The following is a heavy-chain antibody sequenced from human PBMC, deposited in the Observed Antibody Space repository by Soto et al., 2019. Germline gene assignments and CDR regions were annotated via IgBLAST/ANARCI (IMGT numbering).Heavy chain of an antibody. Sequence: PSETLSLTCAVYGGSFSGYYWSWIRQPPGKGLEWIGEINHSGSTNHNPSLKGRVTISVDTSKNQFSLKLSSVTAADTAVYYCARGGLLGSIFGVAPLDYWGQGTLVTVSS. D-gene: IGHD3-3*01. V-gene: IGHV4-34*01. CDR1: GGSFSGYY. J-gene: IGHJ4*02. CDR3: ARGGLLGSIFGVAPLDY. CDR2: INHSGST.